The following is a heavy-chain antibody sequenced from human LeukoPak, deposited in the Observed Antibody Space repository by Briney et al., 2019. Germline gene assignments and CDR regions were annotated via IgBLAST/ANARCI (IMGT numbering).Heavy chain of an antibody. D-gene: IGHD3-9*01. J-gene: IGHJ6*02. CDR1: GFTFRNYR. CDR2: IKQDGSEE. Sequence: GGSLRLSCAASGFTFRNYRMNWVRQAPGKGLEWVANIKQDGSEEYYVDSVKGRFTISRDNAKNSLYLQMNSLRAEDTAVYYCARDLYYDILTGYSNGMDVWGQGTTVTVSS. CDR3: ARDLYYDILTGYSNGMDV. V-gene: IGHV3-7*01.